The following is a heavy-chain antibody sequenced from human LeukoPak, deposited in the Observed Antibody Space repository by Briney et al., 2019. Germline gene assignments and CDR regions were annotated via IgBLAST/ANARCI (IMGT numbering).Heavy chain of an antibody. J-gene: IGHJ4*01. D-gene: IGHD1-1*01. CDR1: GGSFSGYY. Sequence: PSETLSLTCAVYGGSFSGYYWSWIRQPPGKGLEWIGEINHSGSTNYNPSLKSRVTISVDTSKNQFSLKLSSVTAADTAVYYCARGKTGRSSGYWGQGTLVTVSS. CDR3: ARGKTGRSSGY. V-gene: IGHV4-34*01. CDR2: INHSGST.